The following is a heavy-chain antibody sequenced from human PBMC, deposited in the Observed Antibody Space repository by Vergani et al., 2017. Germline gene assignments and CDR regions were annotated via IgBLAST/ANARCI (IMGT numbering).Heavy chain of an antibody. CDR1: GFSFGSYG. D-gene: IGHD6-13*01. J-gene: IGHJ4*02. CDR3: ARDIRPTRGAGTPYFDY. Sequence: QVQLVESGGNVVQSGTSLRLSCAASGFSFGSYGMHWVRQSPGKGLEWVAVISNDGGNKYYADSVKGRFTISRDNAKNSLYLQMNSLRAEDTAVYYCARDIRPTRGAGTPYFDYWGQGTLVTVSS. CDR2: ISNDGGNK. V-gene: IGHV3-30*03.